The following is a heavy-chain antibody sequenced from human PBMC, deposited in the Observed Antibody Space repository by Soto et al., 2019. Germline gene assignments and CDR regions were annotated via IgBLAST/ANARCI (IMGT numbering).Heavy chain of an antibody. CDR3: ARVPSSGWYTESTAEYSQH. V-gene: IGHV3-11*06. CDR1: GFTFSDYY. D-gene: IGHD6-19*01. J-gene: IGHJ1*01. Sequence: PGGSLRLSCAASGFTFSDYYMSWIRQAPGKGLEWVSYISSSSSYTNYADSVKGRFTISRDNAKNSLYLQMNSLRAEDTAVYYCARVPSSGWYTESTAEYSQHWGQGXLVTVSS. CDR2: ISSSSSYT.